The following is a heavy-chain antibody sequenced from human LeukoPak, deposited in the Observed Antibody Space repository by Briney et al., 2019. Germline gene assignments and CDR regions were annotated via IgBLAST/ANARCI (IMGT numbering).Heavy chain of an antibody. CDR3: ASRGGVGLDY. J-gene: IGHJ4*02. CDR1: GGSISSGGYS. D-gene: IGHD3-16*01. V-gene: IGHV4-30-2*01. Sequence: SETLSLTCAVSGGSISSGGYSWSWIRQPPGKGLEWIGYIYHSGSTYYNPSLKSRVTISVDRSKNQFSLKLSSVTAADTAVYYCASRGGVGLDYWGQGTLVTVSS. CDR2: IYHSGST.